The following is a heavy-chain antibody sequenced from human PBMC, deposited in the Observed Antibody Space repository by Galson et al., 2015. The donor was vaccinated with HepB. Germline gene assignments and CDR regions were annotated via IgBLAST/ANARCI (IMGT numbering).Heavy chain of an antibody. D-gene: IGHD6-13*01. V-gene: IGHV1-3*01. J-gene: IGHJ4*02. CDR2: INVGNGNT. CDR1: GSTFTMYA. Sequence: SVKVSCKASGSTFTMYAMHWVRQAPGQRPEWMGWINVGNGNTKYSQKFQGRVTITRDTSARTAYMELGSLKSEDTAVYYCARSGRFGIAAADHGLYWGQGTLVTVSS. CDR3: ARSGRFGIAAADHGLY.